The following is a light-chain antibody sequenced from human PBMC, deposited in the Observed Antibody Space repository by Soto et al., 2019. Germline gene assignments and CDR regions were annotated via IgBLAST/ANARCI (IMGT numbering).Light chain of an antibody. Sequence: DIQMTQSPSAMSASVGDRVTITCRASQDISDFLAWFQQKPGEVPKRLIYAASILEIGVPSRFSGSGSGTDFTLTISSLQPEDFATYYCQQLSSYPFTFGPGAKVDIK. V-gene: IGKV1-17*03. CDR1: QDISDF. CDR3: QQLSSYPFT. J-gene: IGKJ3*01. CDR2: AAS.